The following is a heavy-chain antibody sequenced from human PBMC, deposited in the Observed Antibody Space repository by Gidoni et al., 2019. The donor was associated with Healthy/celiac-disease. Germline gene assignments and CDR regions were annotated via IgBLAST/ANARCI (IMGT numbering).Heavy chain of an antibody. J-gene: IGHJ6*02. Sequence: QVQQVQAGAGAEKSRASVVVSRTASGFPFTSFALNSVGEATGQGSEWIGWMKPKSGNTGYAQKFQCRVTMTRKTSKSTAYMELSSLRSEDTALYDCARDNKYYDFWSGYYSSYYYYGMDVWGQGTTVTVSS. D-gene: IGHD3-3*01. CDR2: MKPKSGNT. CDR3: ARDNKYYDFWSGYYSSYYYYGMDV. CDR1: GFPFTSFA. V-gene: IGHV1-8*01.